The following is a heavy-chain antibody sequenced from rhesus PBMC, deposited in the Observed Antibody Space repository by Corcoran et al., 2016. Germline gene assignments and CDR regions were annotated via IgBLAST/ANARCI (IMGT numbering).Heavy chain of an antibody. V-gene: IGHV3-8*01. CDR1: GFTFGSYY. CDR2: FYTGGGST. CDR3: ARDRYSSGWSYFDY. Sequence: EVQLVESGGGLVQPGGSLRLSCTGSGFTFGSYYMYWVRQAPGKGLEWVSAFYTGGGSTWYTDSVKCRFTISKENAKNTLYLQMDSLRAEDTAVYYCARDRYSSGWSYFDYWGQGVLVTVSS. J-gene: IGHJ4*01. D-gene: IGHD6S26*01.